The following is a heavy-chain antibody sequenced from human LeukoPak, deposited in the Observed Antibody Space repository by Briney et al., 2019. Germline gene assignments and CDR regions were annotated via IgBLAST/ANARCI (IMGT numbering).Heavy chain of an antibody. CDR3: ASEYCASSSCRFDS. V-gene: IGHV4-59*02. J-gene: IGHJ4*02. D-gene: IGHD2-2*01. Sequence: SETLSLTCTISGGSVSDYYWSWIRQPPGKGLEWIGYIYYSGSTNYNPSLKSRVTISVDTSKNQFSLKLTSVTAADTAVYYCASEYCASSSCRFDSWGQGTLVTVSS. CDR1: GGSVSDYY. CDR2: IYYSGST.